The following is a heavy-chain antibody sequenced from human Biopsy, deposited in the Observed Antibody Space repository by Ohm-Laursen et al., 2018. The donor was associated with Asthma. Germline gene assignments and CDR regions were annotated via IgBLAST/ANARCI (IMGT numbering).Heavy chain of an antibody. D-gene: IGHD3-22*01. J-gene: IGHJ4*02. CDR2: TNTNTGNP. V-gene: IGHV7-4-1*02. CDR1: GYTVTRYA. CDR3: ARMISYYHEMRAPFFDY. Sequence: ASVKVSCNSSGYTVTRYAINWVRQAPGQGLEWMGWTNTNTGNPTYAQGFTGRFVFSLDTSVNTAHLQISSLKAEDTAVYYCARMISYYHEMRAPFFDYWGQGTLVTVSS.